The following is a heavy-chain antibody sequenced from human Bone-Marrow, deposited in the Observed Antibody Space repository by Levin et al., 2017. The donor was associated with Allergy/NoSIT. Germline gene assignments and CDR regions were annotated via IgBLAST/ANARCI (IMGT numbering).Heavy chain of an antibody. CDR3: TRGARGGYCSGYSCLNY. Sequence: GESLKISCKASGYTFSDFYLHWVRQAPGQGLEWMGIINSSGGSTSYAQKFQGRVTMTRDTSTNTVYMELSSLRSEDTAVYYCTRGARGGYCSGYSCLNYWGQGTLVIVST. CDR2: INSSGGST. V-gene: IGHV1-46*03. D-gene: IGHD2-15*01. J-gene: IGHJ4*02. CDR1: GYTFSDFY.